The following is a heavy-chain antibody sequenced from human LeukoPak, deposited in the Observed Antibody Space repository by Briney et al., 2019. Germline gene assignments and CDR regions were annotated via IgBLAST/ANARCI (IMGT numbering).Heavy chain of an antibody. Sequence: QPGGSLRLSCAASGFTFSNYAMSWVRQAPGKGLEWVSAMSGSDGRTYYTDSLRGRFTISRDNSKNTLYLQMNSLRAEDTAVYYCAKTSYYGSGSELPDHWGQGSLVTVSS. J-gene: IGHJ4*02. CDR2: MSGSDGRT. D-gene: IGHD3-10*01. CDR3: AKTSYYGSGSELPDH. CDR1: GFTFSNYA. V-gene: IGHV3-23*01.